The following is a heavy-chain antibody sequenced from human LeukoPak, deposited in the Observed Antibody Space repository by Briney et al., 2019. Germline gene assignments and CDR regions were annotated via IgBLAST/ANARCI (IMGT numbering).Heavy chain of an antibody. V-gene: IGHV1-2*06. CDR2: INPNGGDT. D-gene: IGHD3-22*01. Sequence: ASVKVSCKAAGYNFPAYFVHWVRQAPGQGLEWMGRINPNGGDTNYAQKFQGRVTMASDTSISTAYMELSSLISDDTAVYYCARATLFYYYNSSGQRSFDAFDIWGQGTMVTVSS. CDR3: ARATLFYYYNSSGQRSFDAFDI. CDR1: GYNFPAYF. J-gene: IGHJ3*02.